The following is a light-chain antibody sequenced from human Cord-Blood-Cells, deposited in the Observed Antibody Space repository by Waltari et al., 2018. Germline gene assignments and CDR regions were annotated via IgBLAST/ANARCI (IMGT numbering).Light chain of an antibody. J-gene: IGLJ3*02. CDR1: SDINVGSYY. CDR2: YYSDSDK. Sequence: QPVLTQPSSSSASPGESARLTCTLPSDINVGSYYISWYQQKPGSPPRYLLYYYSDSDKGQGSGVPSRFSGSKDASANTGILLISGLQSEDEADYYCMIWPSNAWVFGGGTKLTVL. CDR3: MIWPSNAWV. V-gene: IGLV5-37*01.